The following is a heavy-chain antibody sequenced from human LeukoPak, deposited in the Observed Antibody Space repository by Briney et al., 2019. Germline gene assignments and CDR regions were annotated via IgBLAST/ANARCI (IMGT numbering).Heavy chain of an antibody. J-gene: IGHJ4*02. D-gene: IGHD3-22*01. CDR2: ISSSSSYI. Sequence: GGSLRLSCAASGFTFSSYSMNWVRQAPGKGLEWVSSISSSSSYIYYADSVKGRFTISRDNAKNSLYLQVNSLRAEDTAVYYCAREGSSGYYPYWGQGILVTVSS. CDR3: AREGSSGYYPY. V-gene: IGHV3-21*01. CDR1: GFTFSSYS.